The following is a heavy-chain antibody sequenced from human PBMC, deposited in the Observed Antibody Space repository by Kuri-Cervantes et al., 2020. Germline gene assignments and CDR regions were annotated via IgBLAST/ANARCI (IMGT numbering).Heavy chain of an antibody. CDR2: ISGSGTTI. CDR1: GFTFSDHY. V-gene: IGHV3-11*01. D-gene: IGHD6-19*01. CDR3: ARDRDSSGWYSGLYYYYGMDV. Sequence: GGSLRLSCAASGFTFSDHYVTWIRQAPGKGLELVSYISGSGTTIYYADSVKGRFTISRDNAKNSLYLQMNSLRAEDTAIYYCARDRDSSGWYSGLYYYYGMDVWGQGTTVTVSS. J-gene: IGHJ6*02.